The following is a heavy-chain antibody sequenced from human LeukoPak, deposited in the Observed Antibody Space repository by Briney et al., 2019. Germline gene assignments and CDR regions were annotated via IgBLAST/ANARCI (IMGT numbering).Heavy chain of an antibody. J-gene: IGHJ4*02. CDR1: GYSFTYYW. Sequence: GESLKISCKGSGYSFTYYWIGWVRQIPGKGLEWMGIIYPGDSDTRYSPSLQGQVTISADKSISPAYLQWSSLKASDTAMYDCARGDYGDFRVFYTLFDYWGQGTLVTVSS. D-gene: IGHD4-17*01. CDR3: ARGDYGDFRVFYTLFDY. CDR2: IYPGDSDT. V-gene: IGHV5-51*01.